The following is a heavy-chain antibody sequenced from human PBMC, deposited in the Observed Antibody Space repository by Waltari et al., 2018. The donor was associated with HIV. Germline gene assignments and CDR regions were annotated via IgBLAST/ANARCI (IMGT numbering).Heavy chain of an antibody. J-gene: IGHJ4*02. CDR3: ANPNAEDY. CDR2: ISGIGGST. CDR1: GFTFSSYA. V-gene: IGHV3-23*01. Sequence: EVQVLESGGGLVQPGGSLRLSCAASGFTFSSYAMSWVRQAPGKGLWWFAAISGIGGSTYYADSVKGRFTISRDNSKNTLYLQMNSLRAEDTAVYYCANPNAEDYWGQGTLVTVSS. D-gene: IGHD7-27*01.